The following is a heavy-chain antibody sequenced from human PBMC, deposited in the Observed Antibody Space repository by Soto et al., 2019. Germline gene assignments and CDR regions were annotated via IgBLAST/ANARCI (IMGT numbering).Heavy chain of an antibody. Sequence: QVQLVQSGAEVKKPGSSVKVSCKASGGTFSSYTISWVRQAPGQGLEWMGRIIPILGIANYAQKFQGRVTITEDKSTSTAYMDLSNLRSEDTAGYYCAMDGSHLSWWGQGTLVTVSS. CDR3: AMDGSHLSW. CDR2: IIPILGIA. CDR1: GGTFSSYT. V-gene: IGHV1-69*02. D-gene: IGHD1-26*01. J-gene: IGHJ4*02.